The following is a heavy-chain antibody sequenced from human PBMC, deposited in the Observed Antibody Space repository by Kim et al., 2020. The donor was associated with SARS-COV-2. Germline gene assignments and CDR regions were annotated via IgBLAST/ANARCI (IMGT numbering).Heavy chain of an antibody. J-gene: IGHJ4*02. Sequence: SETLSLTCTVSGGSISSYYWSWIRQPAGKGPEWIGYIYYSGSTNYNPSLKSRVMISVDTYKNQFSLKLTSMTAADTAVYYCARGGTSRWFDYWGQGTLVTVSS. D-gene: IGHD2-2*01. CDR2: IYYSGST. CDR1: GGSISSYY. V-gene: IGHV4-59*01. CDR3: ARGGTSRWFDY.